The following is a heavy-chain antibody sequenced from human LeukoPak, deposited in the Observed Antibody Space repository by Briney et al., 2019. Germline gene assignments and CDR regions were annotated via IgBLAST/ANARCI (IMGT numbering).Heavy chain of an antibody. J-gene: IGHJ4*02. CDR2: ITSSSSII. CDR3: AREDSGYAY. D-gene: IGHD3-22*01. CDR1: GFTFSDYS. V-gene: IGHV3-48*01. Sequence: TGGSLRLSCAASGFTFSDYSMNWVRQAPGKGLEWISYITSSSSIIYYADSVKGRFTIPRDNAKNSVYLQMNSLSAEDTAIYYCAREDSGYAYWGQGTLVTVSS.